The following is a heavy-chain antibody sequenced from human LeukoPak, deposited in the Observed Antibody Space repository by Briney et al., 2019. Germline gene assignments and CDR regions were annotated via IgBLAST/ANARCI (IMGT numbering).Heavy chain of an antibody. Sequence: SETLSLTCAVYGGSFCGYYWSWIRQPPGKGLEWIGEINHSGSTNYNPSLKSRVTISVDPSKNQFSLKLSSVTAADTAVYYCARGIEVHGMDGWGKGTTVTVSS. CDR2: INHSGST. CDR1: GGSFCGYY. CDR3: ARGIEVHGMDG. J-gene: IGHJ6*04. D-gene: IGHD4/OR15-4a*01. V-gene: IGHV4-34*01.